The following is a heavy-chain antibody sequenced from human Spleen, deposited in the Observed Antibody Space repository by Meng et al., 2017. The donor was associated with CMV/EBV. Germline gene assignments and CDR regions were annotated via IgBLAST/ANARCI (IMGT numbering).Heavy chain of an antibody. D-gene: IGHD6-6*01. J-gene: IGHJ5*02. CDR3: ARGRSRSGWFDP. Sequence: SVKVSCKASGFTFTSSAVQWVRQARGQRLEWIGWIVVGSGNTNYAQKFQERVTITRDMSTSTAYMELSSLRSEDTAVYYCARGRSRSGWFDPWGQGTLVTVSS. CDR1: GFTFTSSA. CDR2: IVVGSGNT. V-gene: IGHV1-58*01.